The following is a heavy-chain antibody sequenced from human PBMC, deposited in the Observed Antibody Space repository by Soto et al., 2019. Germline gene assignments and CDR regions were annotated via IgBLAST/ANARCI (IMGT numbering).Heavy chain of an antibody. CDR3: ARFRTKWSLDVYFDY. Sequence: SVKVSCKASGRTFSSYAISWVRQAPGVGLERMEGIIPIFGTANYAQKFQGRVTITADESTITAYMELSSLRSEDTAVDYCARFRTKWSLDVYFDYWGQGTMVTVPS. J-gene: IGHJ4*02. CDR1: GRTFSSYA. D-gene: IGHD2-8*01. CDR2: IIPIFGTA. V-gene: IGHV1-69*13.